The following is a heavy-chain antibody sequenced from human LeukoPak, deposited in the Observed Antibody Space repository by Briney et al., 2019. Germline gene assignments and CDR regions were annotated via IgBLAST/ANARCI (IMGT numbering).Heavy chain of an antibody. J-gene: IGHJ4*02. CDR2: INHSGST. D-gene: IGHD6-13*01. CDR1: GGSFSGYY. Sequence: WETLSLTCAVYGGSFSGYYWSWIRQPPGKGLEWIGEINHSGSTNYNPSLKSGVTISVGTYKKQFSLKLSSVTGADAPVYYFAGVPGGAAAGTTFDYWGQRTLVTVSS. V-gene: IGHV4-34*01. CDR3: AGVPGGAAAGTTFDY.